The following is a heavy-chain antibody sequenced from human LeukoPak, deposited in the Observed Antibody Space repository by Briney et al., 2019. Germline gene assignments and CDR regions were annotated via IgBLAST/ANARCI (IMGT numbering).Heavy chain of an antibody. CDR1: GGSISSYY. J-gene: IGHJ4*02. V-gene: IGHV4-59*01. CDR2: IYCSGST. D-gene: IGHD3-22*01. CDR3: ARGAGYYDTIDY. Sequence: SETLSLTCTVSGGSISSYYWSWIRQPPGKGLEWIGYIYCSGSTNYNPSLKSRVTISVDTSKNQFSLKLSSVTAADTAVYYCARGAGYYDTIDYWGQGTLVTVSS.